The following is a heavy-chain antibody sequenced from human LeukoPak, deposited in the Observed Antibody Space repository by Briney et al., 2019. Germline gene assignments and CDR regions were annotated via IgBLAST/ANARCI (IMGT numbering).Heavy chain of an antibody. CDR1: GLTFSSYW. J-gene: IGHJ4*02. CDR3: ATDGDYDWNYRSGFDS. Sequence: GGSLRLSCAASGLTFSSYWMHWVRQAPGKGLVWVSRINSDGSSTTYADSVKGRFTISRDNAKNSLYLQMNSLRVEDTAVYYCATDGDYDWNYRSGFDSWGQGTLVTVSS. D-gene: IGHD1-7*01. CDR2: INSDGSST. V-gene: IGHV3-74*01.